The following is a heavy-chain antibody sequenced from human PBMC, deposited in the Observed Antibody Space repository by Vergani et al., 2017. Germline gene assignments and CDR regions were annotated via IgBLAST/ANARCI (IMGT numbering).Heavy chain of an antibody. Sequence: QVQLVESGGGVVQPGRSLRLSCAASGFTFSSYAMHWVRQAPGKGLEWLTLIWYDGSIEYYADSVKGRFTISRDNSKNTLYLQMSSLRVEDTAVYYCARDIDSNYDAIDYWGRGTLVTVSS. J-gene: IGHJ4*02. V-gene: IGHV3-33*08. D-gene: IGHD4-11*01. CDR1: GFTFSSYA. CDR2: IWYDGSIE. CDR3: ARDIDSNYDAIDY.